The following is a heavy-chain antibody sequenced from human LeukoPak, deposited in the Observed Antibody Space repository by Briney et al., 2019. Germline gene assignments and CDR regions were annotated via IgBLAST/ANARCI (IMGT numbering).Heavy chain of an antibody. V-gene: IGHV4-38-2*02. Sequence: IPSETLSLTCTVSGYSISSGYYWGWIRQPPGKGLEWIGSIYHSGSTYYNPSLKSRVTISVDTSKNQFSLKLSSVTAADTAVYYCAREVWTSANWFDPWGQGTLVTVSS. J-gene: IGHJ5*02. D-gene: IGHD3/OR15-3a*01. CDR2: IYHSGST. CDR3: AREVWTSANWFDP. CDR1: GYSISSGYY.